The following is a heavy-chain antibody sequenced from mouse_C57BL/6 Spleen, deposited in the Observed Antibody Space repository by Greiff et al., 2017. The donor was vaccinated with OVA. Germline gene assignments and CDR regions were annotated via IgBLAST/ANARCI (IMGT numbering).Heavy chain of an antibody. J-gene: IGHJ1*03. CDR1: GYTFTSYW. CDR2: IHPNSGST. Sequence: VQLQESGAELVKPGASVKLSCKASGYTFTSYWMHWVKQRPGQGLEWIGMIHPNSGSTNYNEKFKSKATLTVDKSSSTAYMQLSSLTSEDSAVYYCASHHYYGSSPYFDVWGTGTTVTVSS. D-gene: IGHD1-1*01. V-gene: IGHV1-64*01. CDR3: ASHHYYGSSPYFDV.